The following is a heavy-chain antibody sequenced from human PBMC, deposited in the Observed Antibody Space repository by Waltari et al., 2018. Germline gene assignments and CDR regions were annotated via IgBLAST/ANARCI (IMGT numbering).Heavy chain of an antibody. Sequence: GESGGGVVQPGRSLRLSCAASEFTFSSYAMHWVRQAPGKGLEWVAVISYNARNIYYVDSVKGRFTISRDNSKRMLYLQMNSLRAEDTAVYYCARDYCDRSNCHGMDVWGQGTTVTVSS. D-gene: IGHD3-22*01. CDR2: ISYNARNI. V-gene: IGHV3-30*04. CDR1: EFTFSSYA. J-gene: IGHJ6*02. CDR3: ARDYCDRSNCHGMDV.